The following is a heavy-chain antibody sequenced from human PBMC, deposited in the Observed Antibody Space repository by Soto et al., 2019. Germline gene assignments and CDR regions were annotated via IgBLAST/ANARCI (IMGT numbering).Heavy chain of an antibody. CDR2: IIPMFGTP. Sequence: QVQLEQSGAEVKKAGSSVKVSCKAFGGSVNSHAISWVRQAPGQGLEWMGGIIPMFGTPTYAQKFQAGVTISAEESTRTVYLDLSSLRSEDTAVYYCATARNVADCNDDGGNYDGLDIWGQGTIVTVSS. CDR1: GGSVNSHA. CDR3: ATARNVADCNDDGGNYDGLDI. D-gene: IGHD4-17*01. J-gene: IGHJ3*02. V-gene: IGHV1-69*01.